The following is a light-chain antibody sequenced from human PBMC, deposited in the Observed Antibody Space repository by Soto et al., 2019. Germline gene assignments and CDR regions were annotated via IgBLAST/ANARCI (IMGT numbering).Light chain of an antibody. J-gene: IGKJ3*01. CDR1: QSISSN. V-gene: IGKV3-15*01. CDR2: GAS. Sequence: EIVMTQSPATLALSPGERATLSCRASQSISSNLAWYQQKPGQAPRLLIYGASIRATGVPARLSGSGSGTDFTLTISSLQSEDFAVYYCHQYGNWPFTFGPGTKVDI. CDR3: HQYGNWPFT.